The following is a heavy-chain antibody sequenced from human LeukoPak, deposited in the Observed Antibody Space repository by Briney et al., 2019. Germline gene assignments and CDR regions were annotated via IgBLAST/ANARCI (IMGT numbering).Heavy chain of an antibody. V-gene: IGHV1-2*04. CDR2: INPNSGGT. CDR3: ARANTIFGVVTRSYFDY. J-gene: IGHJ4*02. CDR1: GYTFTGYY. D-gene: IGHD3-3*01. Sequence: ASVKVSCKASGYTFTGYYMHWVRQAPGQGLEWMGWINPNSGGTNYAQKFQGWVTMTRDTSISTAYMELSRLRSDDTAVYYCARANTIFGVVTRSYFDYWGQGTLVTVSS.